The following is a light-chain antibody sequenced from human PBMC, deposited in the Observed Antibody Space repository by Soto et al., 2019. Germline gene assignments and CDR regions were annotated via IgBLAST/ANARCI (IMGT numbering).Light chain of an antibody. CDR2: DVS. J-gene: IGKJ1*01. CDR3: QQYNKWHPET. Sequence: AIRMTPSPSSPSASTRDRVTITCRASQGISSYLACYQQKPGKATELMIYDVSTLQGGVPSRFSGTGSGTDFTLTISSLQSEDFAVYYCQQYNKWHPETFGQGTKVDIK. CDR1: QGISSY. V-gene: IGKV1-8*01.